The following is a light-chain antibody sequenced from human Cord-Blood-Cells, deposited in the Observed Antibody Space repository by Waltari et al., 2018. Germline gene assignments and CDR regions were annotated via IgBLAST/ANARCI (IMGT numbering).Light chain of an antibody. CDR3: QSADSSGTVV. Sequence: SYELTQPPSVSVSPGQTARITCSGDALPKQYAYWYQQKPGQAPVLVIYKDSERPSGSPERFSGSSSGRTVPLTISGVQAEDEADYYCQSADSSGTVVFGGGTKLTVL. J-gene: IGLJ2*01. CDR2: KDS. CDR1: ALPKQY. V-gene: IGLV3-25*02.